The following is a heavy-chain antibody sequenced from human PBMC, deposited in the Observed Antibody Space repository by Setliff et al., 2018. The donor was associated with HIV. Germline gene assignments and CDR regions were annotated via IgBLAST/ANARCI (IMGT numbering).Heavy chain of an antibody. CDR1: GYTLTELS. CDR3: ASKGGSENYPDSDAFDI. Sequence: ASVKVSCKVSGYTLTELSMHWVRQAPGKGLEWMGLINPTGDITFYPQKFQARVTMTRDTSASTVYLELRSLRSEDTAVYFCASKGGSENYPDSDAFDIWGQGTLVTVSS. CDR2: INPTGDIT. V-gene: IGHV1-46*01. J-gene: IGHJ3*02. D-gene: IGHD3-10*01.